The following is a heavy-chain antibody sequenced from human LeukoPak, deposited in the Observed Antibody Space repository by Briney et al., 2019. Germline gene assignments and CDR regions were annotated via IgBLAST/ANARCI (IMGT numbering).Heavy chain of an antibody. CDR1: GFAFSSYS. D-gene: IGHD5-18*01. CDR3: ARAAGGYNYGPFDY. V-gene: IGHV3-21*01. J-gene: IGHJ4*02. Sequence: GGSLRLSCAASGFAFSSYSMNWVRQAPGKGLEWVSSISTSSSYIYYADSVKDRFTISRDNANNSLYLQMHSLRAEDTAVYYCARAAGGYNYGPFDYWGQGTLVTVSS. CDR2: ISTSSSYI.